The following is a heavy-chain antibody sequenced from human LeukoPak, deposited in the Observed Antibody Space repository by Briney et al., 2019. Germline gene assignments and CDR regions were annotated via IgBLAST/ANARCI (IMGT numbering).Heavy chain of an antibody. CDR1: GGSISSSSYY. V-gene: IGHV4-39*07. CDR3: ARALDGYPDAFDI. J-gene: IGHJ3*02. CDR2: IYYIGST. Sequence: SETLSLTCTVSGGSISSSSYYWGWIRQPPGKGLEWIGSIYYIGSTYYNPSLKSRVTISVDTSKNQFSLKLSSATAADTAVYYCARALDGYPDAFDIWGQGTMVTVSS. D-gene: IGHD5-24*01.